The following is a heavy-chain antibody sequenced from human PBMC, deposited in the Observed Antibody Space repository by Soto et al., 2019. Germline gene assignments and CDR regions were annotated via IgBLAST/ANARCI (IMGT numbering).Heavy chain of an antibody. D-gene: IGHD2-21*02. J-gene: IGHJ5*02. Sequence: QVQLQESGPGLVKPSQTLSLTCTVSGGSISSGDYYWSWVRQHPGKGLEWIGYRSYSGSTYYNPSLKSRVTIVVDTSRTQCSLRLSSVTAADTAVYYCAREGGLAYCGGDCLYNWFDPWGQGTLVTVSS. CDR3: AREGGLAYCGGDCLYNWFDP. V-gene: IGHV4-31*03. CDR1: GGSISSGDYY. CDR2: RSYSGST.